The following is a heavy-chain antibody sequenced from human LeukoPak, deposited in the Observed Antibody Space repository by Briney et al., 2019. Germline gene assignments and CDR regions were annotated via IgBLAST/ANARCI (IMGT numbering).Heavy chain of an antibody. D-gene: IGHD3-10*01. J-gene: IGHJ4*02. Sequence: SETLSLTCTVSGGSISSSSYYWGWIRQPPGKGLEWIGSIYYSGSTYYNPSLKSRVTISVDTSKNQFSLKLSSVTAADTAVYYCARHPNVHYYGSGSYPNYFDYWGQGTLVTVSS. CDR2: IYYSGST. V-gene: IGHV4-39*01. CDR3: ARHPNVHYYGSGSYPNYFDY. CDR1: GGSISSSSYY.